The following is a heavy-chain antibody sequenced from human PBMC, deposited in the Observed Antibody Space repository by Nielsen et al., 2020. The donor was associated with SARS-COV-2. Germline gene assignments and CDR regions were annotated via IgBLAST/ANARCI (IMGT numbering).Heavy chain of an antibody. V-gene: IGHV4-34*01. J-gene: IGHJ6*02. CDR1: GGSFSGYY. D-gene: IGHD3-3*01. Sequence: SETLSLTCAVYGGSFSGYYWSWIRQPPGKGLEWIGEINHSGSTNYNPSLKSRVTISVDTSKNQFCLKLTSVTAADTAVYYCARAGGNYNFWSGLAYYYGMDVWGQGTTVTVSS. CDR3: ARAGGNYNFWSGLAYYYGMDV. CDR2: INHSGST.